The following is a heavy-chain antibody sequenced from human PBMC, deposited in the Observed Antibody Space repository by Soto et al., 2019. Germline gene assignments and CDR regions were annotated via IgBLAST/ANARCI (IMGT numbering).Heavy chain of an antibody. CDR1: GGSISSSNW. J-gene: IGHJ6*02. Sequence: SETLSLTCAVSGGSISSSNWWSWVRQPPGKGLEWIGEIYHSGSTNYNPSLKSRVTISVDKSKNQFSLKLSSVTAADTAVYYCARRLPPLLWFGELLYYYGMDVWGQGTTVTVSS. V-gene: IGHV4-4*02. D-gene: IGHD3-10*01. CDR3: ARRLPPLLWFGELLYYYGMDV. CDR2: IYHSGST.